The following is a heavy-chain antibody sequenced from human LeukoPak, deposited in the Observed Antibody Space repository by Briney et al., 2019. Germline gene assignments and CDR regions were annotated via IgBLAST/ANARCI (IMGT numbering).Heavy chain of an antibody. D-gene: IGHD2-15*01. CDR1: GGSFSGYY. CDR2: INHSGST. J-gene: IGHJ3*02. V-gene: IGHV4-34*01. CDR3: ARPFDCSGGSCYSRTDAFDI. Sequence: SETLSLTCAVYGGSFSGYYWSWVRRPPGKGLEWIGEINHSGSTNYNPSLKSRVTISVDTSKNQFSLKLSSVTAADTAVYYCARPFDCSGGSCYSRTDAFDIWGQGTMVTVSS.